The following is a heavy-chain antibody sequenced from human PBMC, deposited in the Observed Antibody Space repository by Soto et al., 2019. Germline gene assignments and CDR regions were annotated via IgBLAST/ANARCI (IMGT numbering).Heavy chain of an antibody. Sequence: ASVKVSCKASGYIFVNYGIAWVRQAPGQGLEWMGWISPYTGNTHSATKVQGRLTMTTDTSTSTAYMELRSLRSDDTAVYYCARGESIGDVWGQGTTVTVSS. J-gene: IGHJ6*02. CDR3: ARGESIGDV. CDR2: ISPYTGNT. CDR1: GYIFVNYG. D-gene: IGHD6-6*01. V-gene: IGHV1-18*01.